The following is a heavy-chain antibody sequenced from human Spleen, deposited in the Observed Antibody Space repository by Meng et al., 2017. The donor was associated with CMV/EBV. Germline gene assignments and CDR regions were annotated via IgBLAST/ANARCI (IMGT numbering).Heavy chain of an antibody. CDR3: AKDPSSWGFGPGSGMDV. CDR2: ISYDGSNK. J-gene: IGHJ6*02. Sequence: GGSLRLSCAASGFTFSSYAMHWVRQAPGKGLEWVAVISYDGSNKYYADSVKGRFTISRDNSKNTLYLQMNSLRAEDTAVYYCAKDPSSWGFGPGSGMDVWGQGTTVTVSS. V-gene: IGHV3-30*04. D-gene: IGHD3-10*01. CDR1: GFTFSSYA.